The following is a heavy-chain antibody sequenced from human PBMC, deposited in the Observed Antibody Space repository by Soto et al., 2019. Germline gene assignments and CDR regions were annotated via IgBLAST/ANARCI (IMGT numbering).Heavy chain of an antibody. V-gene: IGHV1-69*02. CDR1: GGTFSSYT. CDR2: IIPILGIA. D-gene: IGHD4-17*01. CDR3: ARGVYGDYDLDYYYYMDV. J-gene: IGHJ6*03. Sequence: ASVKVSCKASGGTFSSYTISWVRQAPGQGLEWMGRIIPILGIANYAQKFQGRVTITADKSTSKAYMELGGLRSEDTAVYYCARGVYGDYDLDYYYYMDVWGKGTTVTVSS.